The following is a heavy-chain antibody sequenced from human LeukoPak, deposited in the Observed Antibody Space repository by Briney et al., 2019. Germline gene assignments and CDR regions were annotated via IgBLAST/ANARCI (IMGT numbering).Heavy chain of an antibody. CDR2: IYSGGST. CDR3: ARTPGEAYCGGDCYPGPFDY. D-gene: IGHD2-21*02. Sequence: GGSLRLSCAASGFTVSSNYMSWVRQAPGKGLGWVSVIYSGGSTYYADSVKGRFTISRDNSKNTLYLQMNSLRAEDTAVYYCARTPGEAYCGGDCYPGPFDYWGQGTLVTVSS. J-gene: IGHJ4*02. V-gene: IGHV3-53*01. CDR1: GFTVSSNY.